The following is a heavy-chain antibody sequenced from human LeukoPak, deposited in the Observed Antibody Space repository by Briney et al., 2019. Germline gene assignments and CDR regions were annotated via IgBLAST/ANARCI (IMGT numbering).Heavy chain of an antibody. CDR2: ISSSSSTI. D-gene: IGHD5-24*01. V-gene: IGHV3-48*04. CDR3: AREMATIGY. CDR1: GFTFSSYS. Sequence: GGSLRLSCAASGFTFSSYSMNWVRQAPGKGREWVSYISSSSSTIYYADSVKGRFTISRDNAKNSLYLQMNSLRAEDTAVYYCAREMATIGYWGQGTLVTVSS. J-gene: IGHJ4*02.